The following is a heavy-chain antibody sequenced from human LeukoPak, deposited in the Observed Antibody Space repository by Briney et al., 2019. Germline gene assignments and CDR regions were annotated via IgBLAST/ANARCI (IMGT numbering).Heavy chain of an antibody. D-gene: IGHD1-26*01. CDR1: GGSISSYY. J-gene: IGHJ6*02. CDR2: IYYSGST. Sequence: PSETLSLTCTVSGGSISSYYWSWIRQPPGKGLEWIGYIYYSGSTNYNPSLKSRVTISVDTSKNQFSLKLSSVTAADTAVYYCARERGRARGSYGSDYGMDVWGQGTTVTVSS. CDR3: ARERGRARGSYGSDYGMDV. V-gene: IGHV4-59*01.